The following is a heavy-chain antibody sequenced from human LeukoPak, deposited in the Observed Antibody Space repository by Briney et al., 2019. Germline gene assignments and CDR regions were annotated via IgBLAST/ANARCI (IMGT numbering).Heavy chain of an antibody. V-gene: IGHV3-23*01. CDR2: ISGSGHST. D-gene: IGHD3-22*01. CDR3: AKVRMITMIAYDAFDI. CDR1: GFTVSSNY. J-gene: IGHJ3*02. Sequence: GGSLRLSCAASGFTVSSNYMSWVRQAPGRGLEWVSAISGSGHSTYYADSVKGRFSTSRDNSKNTLYLQMNSLRAEDTAIYYCAKVRMITMIAYDAFDIWGQGSMVTVSS.